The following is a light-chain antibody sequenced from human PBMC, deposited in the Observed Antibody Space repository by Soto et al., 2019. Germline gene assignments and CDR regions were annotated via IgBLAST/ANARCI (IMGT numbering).Light chain of an antibody. J-gene: IGKJ1*01. CDR1: QSISSW. CDR2: DAS. V-gene: IGKV1-5*01. CDR3: QQYNSYSSWT. Sequence: DNQMTHSPSTLSISLGDRVTITSRASQSISSWLAWYQQKPGKAPKLLIYDASSLESGVPSRFSGSGSGTEFTLTISSLQPDDFATYYCQQYNSYSSWTFGQGTKVDI.